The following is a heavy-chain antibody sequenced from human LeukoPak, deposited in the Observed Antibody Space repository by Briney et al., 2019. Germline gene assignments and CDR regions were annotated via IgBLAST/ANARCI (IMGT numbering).Heavy chain of an antibody. CDR2: ISAYNGNT. J-gene: IGHJ4*02. CDR1: GYTFTSYG. Sequence: ASVKVSCKASGYTFTSYGISWVRQAPGQGLEWMGWISAYNGNTNYAQKLQGRVTMTTDTSTSTAYMELRSLRSDDTAVYYCASLETRYSGTVGDYFDYWGQGTLVTVSS. V-gene: IGHV1-18*01. CDR3: ASLETRYSGTVGDYFDY. D-gene: IGHD1-26*01.